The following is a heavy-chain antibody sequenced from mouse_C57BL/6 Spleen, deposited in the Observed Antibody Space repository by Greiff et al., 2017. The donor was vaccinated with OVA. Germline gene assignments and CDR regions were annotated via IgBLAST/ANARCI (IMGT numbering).Heavy chain of an antibody. CDR2: IDPETGGT. Sequence: QVQLQQSGAELVRPGASVTLSCKASGYTFTDYEMHWVKQSPVHGLEWIGAIDPETGGTAYNQKFKGKAILTADKSSSTAYMELRSLTSEDSAVYYCTRALITTVVATDYYAMDYWGQGTSVTVSS. V-gene: IGHV1-15*01. J-gene: IGHJ4*01. D-gene: IGHD1-1*01. CDR1: GYTFTDYE. CDR3: TRALITTVVATDYYAMDY.